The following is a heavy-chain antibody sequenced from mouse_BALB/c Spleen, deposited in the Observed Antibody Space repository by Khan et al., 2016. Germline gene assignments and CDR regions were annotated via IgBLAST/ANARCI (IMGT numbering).Heavy chain of an antibody. CDR1: GFTFSRYA. D-gene: IGHD2-3*01. Sequence: EVELVESGGGLVKPGGSLKLSCAASGFTFSRYAMSWVRQTPEKRLEWVASIRSGGSTYYPDSVKGRFTISRDNARNILYLQMSSLRSEDTAMYSCARIGDGYHYAMDYWGQGTSVTVSS. J-gene: IGHJ4*01. CDR2: IRSGGST. CDR3: ARIGDGYHYAMDY. V-gene: IGHV5-6-5*01.